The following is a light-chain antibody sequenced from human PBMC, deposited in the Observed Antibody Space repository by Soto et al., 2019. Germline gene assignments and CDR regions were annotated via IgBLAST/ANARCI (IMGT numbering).Light chain of an antibody. V-gene: IGKV1-5*01. CDR3: QQSCSTPRT. Sequence: DIQMTQSPSTLCASVGDRVTITCRASQSISSWLAWYQQKPGKAPKLLIYDASSLESGVPSRFSGSGSGTEFTLTISSLQPDDFATYYCQQSCSTPRTFGQGTKVDIK. CDR1: QSISSW. CDR2: DAS. J-gene: IGKJ1*01.